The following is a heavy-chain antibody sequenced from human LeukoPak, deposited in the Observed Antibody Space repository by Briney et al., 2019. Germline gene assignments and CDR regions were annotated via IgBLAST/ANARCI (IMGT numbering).Heavy chain of an antibody. V-gene: IGHV4-59*01. CDR3: ARDGLGITGWFDP. Sequence: PSETLSLTCTVSGGSISSYHWSWIRQPPGKGLEWIGYIYYSGSTNYNPSLKSRVTISVDTSKNQFSLKLSSVTAAGTAVYYCARDGLGITGWFDPWGQGTLVTVSS. CDR2: IYYSGST. D-gene: IGHD1-14*01. J-gene: IGHJ5*02. CDR1: GGSISSYH.